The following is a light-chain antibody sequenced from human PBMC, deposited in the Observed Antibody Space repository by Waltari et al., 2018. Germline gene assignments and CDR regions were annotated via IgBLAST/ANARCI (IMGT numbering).Light chain of an antibody. CDR3: SSYTSSSTSVV. V-gene: IGLV2-14*01. CDR1: SSDVGGYNY. CDR2: EVS. J-gene: IGLJ2*01. Sequence: QSALTQPASVSGSPGQSITISCTGTSSDVGGYNYVSWYQQHPGKAPKLMIYEVSNRPSGGANRFSGSKSGNTASLTISGLQAEDEADYYCSSYTSSSTSVVFGGGTKLTVL.